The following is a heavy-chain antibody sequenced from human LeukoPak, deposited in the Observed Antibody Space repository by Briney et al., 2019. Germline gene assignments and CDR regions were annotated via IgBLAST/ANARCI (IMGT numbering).Heavy chain of an antibody. CDR2: ISSSSASI. CDR1: GFTFSSYT. J-gene: IGHJ4*02. D-gene: IGHD2-8*02. V-gene: IGHV3-21*01. Sequence: GGSLRLSCAASGFTFSSYTMNWVRQVPGKGLEWVSSISSSSASIYYADSVKGRFTISRDNAKNSLYLQMHSLRAEDTAVYYCARPTNWWGYFDYWGQGTLVTVSS. CDR3: ARPTNWWGYFDY.